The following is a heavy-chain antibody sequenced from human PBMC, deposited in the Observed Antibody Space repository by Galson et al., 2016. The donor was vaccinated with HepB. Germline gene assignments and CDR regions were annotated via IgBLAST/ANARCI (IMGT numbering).Heavy chain of an antibody. D-gene: IGHD2-8*01. CDR1: GGTFSNYA. CDR3: AGASSYCTNGVCSIWNWFDP. Sequence: SVKVSCKASGGTFSNYAISWVRQAPGQGLEWMGGIIPFFDTPNYAQKFQGRVTITADRSTITAYMELSSLRSDDTAVYYCAGASSYCTNGVCSIWNWFDPWGQGTLVTVSS. V-gene: IGHV1-69*06. J-gene: IGHJ5*02. CDR2: IIPFFDTP.